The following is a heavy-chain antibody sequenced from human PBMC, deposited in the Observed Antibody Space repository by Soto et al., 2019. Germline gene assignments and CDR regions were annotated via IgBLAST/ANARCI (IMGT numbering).Heavy chain of an antibody. CDR3: AFSDDSSGFDY. CDR2: ISGIGGST. CDR1: GFTFSSYA. Sequence: GGSLRLSCAASGFTFSSYAMSWVRQAPGKGLEWVSSISGIGGSTYYADSVKGRFTISRDNSKNTLYLQMNSLRADDTALYYCAFSDDSSGFDYWGQGTLVTVSS. V-gene: IGHV3-23*01. J-gene: IGHJ4*02. D-gene: IGHD3-22*01.